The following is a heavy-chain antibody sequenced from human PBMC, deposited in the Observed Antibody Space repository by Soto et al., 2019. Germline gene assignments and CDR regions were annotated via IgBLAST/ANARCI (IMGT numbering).Heavy chain of an antibody. J-gene: IGHJ3*02. CDR2: ISWNSGSI. Sequence: EVQLVESGGGLVQPGRSLRLSCAASGFTFDDYAMHWVRHAPGKGLEWVSGISWNSGSIGYADSVKGRFTISRDNAKNSLYLQMNSLRAEDTALYYCANYGDYKGAFDIWGQGTMVTVSS. CDR1: GFTFDDYA. CDR3: ANYGDYKGAFDI. V-gene: IGHV3-9*01. D-gene: IGHD4-17*01.